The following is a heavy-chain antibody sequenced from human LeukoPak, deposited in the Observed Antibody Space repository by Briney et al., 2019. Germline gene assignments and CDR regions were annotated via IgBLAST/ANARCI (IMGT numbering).Heavy chain of an antibody. J-gene: IGHJ5*02. D-gene: IGHD2-2*01. CDR2: TYYRSTWYN. V-gene: IGHV6-1*01. CDR3: ARRLTQYDCFDP. Sequence: SQTLSLTFAISGDSVSSNSVTWNWIRQSPSRGLEWLGRTYYRSTWYNDYAVSVRGRITVNPDTSKNQFSLHLNSVIPEDTAVYYCARRLTQYDCFDPWGQGILVTVSS. CDR1: GDSVSSNSVT.